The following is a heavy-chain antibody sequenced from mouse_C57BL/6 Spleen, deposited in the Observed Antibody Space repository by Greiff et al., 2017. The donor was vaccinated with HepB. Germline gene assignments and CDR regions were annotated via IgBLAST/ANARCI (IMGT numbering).Heavy chain of an antibody. CDR3: ARWGGYYVTDAY. Sequence: QVQLQQSGTELVKPGASVKLSCKASGYTFTSYWMHWVKQRPGQGLEWIGNINPSNGGTNYNEKFKSKATLTVDKSSSTAYMQLSSLTSEDSAVYYCARWGGYYVTDAYWGQGTLVTVSA. CDR2: INPSNGGT. CDR1: GYTFTSYW. V-gene: IGHV1-53*01. J-gene: IGHJ3*01. D-gene: IGHD2-3*01.